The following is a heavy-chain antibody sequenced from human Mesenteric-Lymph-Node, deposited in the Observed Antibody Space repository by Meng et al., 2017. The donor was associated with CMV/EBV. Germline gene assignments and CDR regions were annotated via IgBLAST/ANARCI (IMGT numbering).Heavy chain of an antibody. D-gene: IGHD2-15*01. V-gene: IGHV3-48*03. CDR1: GFTFSSYE. Sequence: LSLTCAASGFTFSSYEMNWVRQAPGKGLEWVSYISSSGSTIYYADSVKGRFTISRDNAKNSLYLQMNSLRAEDTAVYYCAREGYCSGGSCYVSYYGMDVWGQGTTVTVSS. J-gene: IGHJ6*02. CDR2: ISSSGSTI. CDR3: AREGYCSGGSCYVSYYGMDV.